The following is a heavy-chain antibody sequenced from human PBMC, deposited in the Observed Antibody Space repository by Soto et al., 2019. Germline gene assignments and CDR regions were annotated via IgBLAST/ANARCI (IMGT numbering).Heavy chain of an antibody. CDR3: ARLWYSGSHFDY. CDR2: IYYSGST. Sequence: PSETLSLTCTVSGGSISSSSYYWGWIRQPPGKGLEWIGSIYYSGSTYYNPSLKSRVTISVDTSKNQFSLKLSSVTAADTAVYYCARLWYSGSHFDYWGQGTLVTVSS. D-gene: IGHD1-26*01. J-gene: IGHJ4*02. V-gene: IGHV4-39*01. CDR1: GGSISSSSYY.